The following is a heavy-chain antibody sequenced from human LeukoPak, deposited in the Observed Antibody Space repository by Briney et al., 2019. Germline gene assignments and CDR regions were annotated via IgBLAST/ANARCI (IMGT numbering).Heavy chain of an antibody. V-gene: IGHV1-2*02. CDR3: ASCYYDSSGYYYFDY. CDR1: GYTLSGHY. J-gene: IGHJ4*02. D-gene: IGHD3-22*01. CDR2: ITPSSGAT. Sequence: SLKVSCKASGYTLSGHYMHWVRQAPGQGLEWMWWITPSSGATNYTQKFRGRVTMTRDTSNRTSYMELSRQRSDDTALYYCASCYYDSSGYYYFDYWGQGTLVTVSS.